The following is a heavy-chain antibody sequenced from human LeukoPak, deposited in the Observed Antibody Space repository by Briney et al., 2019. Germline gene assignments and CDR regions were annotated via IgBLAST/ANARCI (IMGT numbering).Heavy chain of an antibody. CDR3: ARDPGGYNFLYAFDI. D-gene: IGHD5-24*01. J-gene: IGHJ3*02. V-gene: IGHV3-48*02. Sequence: GGSLRLSCAASGFTFSSYSMNWVRQAPGKGLEWVSYISSGSSTMYYADSVKGRFTISRDNAKNSLYLQMNSLRDEDTAVYYCARDPGGYNFLYAFDIWGEGTMVTVSS. CDR1: GFTFSSYS. CDR2: ISSGSSTM.